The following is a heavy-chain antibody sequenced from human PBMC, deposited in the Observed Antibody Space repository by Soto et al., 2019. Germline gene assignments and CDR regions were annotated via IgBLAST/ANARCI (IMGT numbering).Heavy chain of an antibody. D-gene: IGHD2-2*01. J-gene: IGHJ5*02. V-gene: IGHV3-13*01. CDR1: KCAVIGDD. CDR2: IGTAGDT. CDR3: ARGSGLYRTSTSCHDVSSDP. Sequence: LRPSDVSAKCAVIGDDLLFKQKTTGKGLEWVSAIGTAGDTYYPGSVKGRFTISIENAKNSLYLQMNSLRAEDTAVYYCARGSGLYRTSTSCHDVSSDPWGQRTLVTVPS.